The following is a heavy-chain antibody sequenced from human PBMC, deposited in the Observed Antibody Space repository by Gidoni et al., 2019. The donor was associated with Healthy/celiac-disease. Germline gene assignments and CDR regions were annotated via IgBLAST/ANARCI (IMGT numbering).Heavy chain of an antibody. V-gene: IGHV4-34*01. J-gene: IGHJ3*02. CDR2: INHSGST. D-gene: IGHD2-2*01. CDR3: ARASTLVVVPAAIQNAFDI. Sequence: QVQLQQWGAGLLKPSETLSLTCAVYGGSFSGYYWSWIRQPPGKGLEWIGEINHSGSTNYNPSLKSRVTISVDTSKNQFSLKLSSVTAADTAVYYCARASTLVVVPAAIQNAFDIWGQGTMVTVSS. CDR1: GGSFSGYY.